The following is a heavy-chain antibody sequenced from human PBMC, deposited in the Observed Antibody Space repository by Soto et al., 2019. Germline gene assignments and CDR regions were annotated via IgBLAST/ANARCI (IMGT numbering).Heavy chain of an antibody. CDR1: GFTFSSYG. V-gene: IGHV3-33*01. D-gene: IGHD3-16*01. CDR2: IWYDGSNK. J-gene: IGHJ3*02. CDR3: ARDPGQWGTTFDI. Sequence: GGSLRLSCAASGFTFSSYGMHWVRQAPGKGLEWVAVIWYDGSNKYYADSVKGRFTISRDNSKNTLYLQMNSLRAEDTAVYYCARDPGQWGTTFDIWGQGTMVTVSS.